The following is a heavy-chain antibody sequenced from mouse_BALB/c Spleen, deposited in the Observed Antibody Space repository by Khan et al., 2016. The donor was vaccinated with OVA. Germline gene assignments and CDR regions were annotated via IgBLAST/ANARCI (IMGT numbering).Heavy chain of an antibody. Sequence: QAQLKESGPGLVAPSQSLSITCTVSEFSLSRYNIHWVRQPPGKGLEWLGMIWGGGGTDYNSALKSRLSISKDNSKRQVFLKMNSLQTDDTAMYYCGRAYYRYDGYYAMDYWGQGTSVTVSS. CDR2: IWGGGGT. J-gene: IGHJ4*01. D-gene: IGHD2-14*01. V-gene: IGHV2-6-4*01. CDR3: GRAYYRYDGYYAMDY. CDR1: EFSLSRYN.